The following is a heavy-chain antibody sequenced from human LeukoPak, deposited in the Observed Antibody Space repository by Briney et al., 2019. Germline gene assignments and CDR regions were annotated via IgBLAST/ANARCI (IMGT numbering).Heavy chain of an antibody. V-gene: IGHV4-34*01. Sequence: PSETLSLTCAVYGGSFSGYYWSWIRQPPGKGPEWIGEINHSGSTNYNPSLKSRVTISVDTSKNQFSLKLSSVTAADTAVYYCARGLSAIVYWGQGTLVTVSS. CDR3: ARGLSAIVY. CDR1: GGSFSGYY. CDR2: INHSGST. D-gene: IGHD2-15*01. J-gene: IGHJ4*02.